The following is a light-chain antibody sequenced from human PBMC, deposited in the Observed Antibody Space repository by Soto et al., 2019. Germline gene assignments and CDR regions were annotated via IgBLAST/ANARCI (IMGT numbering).Light chain of an antibody. CDR3: SSYTSSSTPVV. V-gene: IGLV2-14*01. J-gene: IGLJ2*01. CDR2: DVS. Sequence: QSALTQPASVSGSPGQSITISCTGTSSDVGGYNYVSWYQQHPGKAPKLMIYDVSNRPSGVSNRFSGSKSGNTASLTISGLQAEDEADYYCSSYTSSSTPVVSGGGTKLT. CDR1: SSDVGGYNY.